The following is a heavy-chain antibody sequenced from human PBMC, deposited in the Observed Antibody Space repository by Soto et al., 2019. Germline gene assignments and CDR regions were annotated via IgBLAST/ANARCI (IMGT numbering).Heavy chain of an antibody. CDR3: ARRLYYYDSSGYYFFDY. CDR1: GFTFSSYN. CDR2: ISSSTSYI. V-gene: IGHV3-21*01. Sequence: EVQLVESGGGLVKPGGSLRLSCAASGFTFSSYNMNWVRQAPGQGLEWVSSISSSTSYIYYADSVKGRFTISRDNAKNSLYLQMNSLRAEDTAVYYCARRLYYYDSSGYYFFDYWGQGTLVTVSS. J-gene: IGHJ4*02. D-gene: IGHD3-22*01.